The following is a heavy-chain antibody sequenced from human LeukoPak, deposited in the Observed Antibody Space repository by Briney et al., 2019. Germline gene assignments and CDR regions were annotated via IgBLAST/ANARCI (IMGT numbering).Heavy chain of an antibody. CDR1: GGSISSSSYY. CDR3: ARFDYGGPTYYFDY. V-gene: IGHV4-39*01. J-gene: IGHJ4*02. CDR2: IYYSGST. D-gene: IGHD3-16*01. Sequence: PSETLSLTCTVSGGSISSSSYYWGWIRQPPGKGLEWIGSIYYSGSTYYSPSLKSRVTISVDTSKNQFSLKLSSVTAADTAVYYCARFDYGGPTYYFDYWGQGTLVTVSS.